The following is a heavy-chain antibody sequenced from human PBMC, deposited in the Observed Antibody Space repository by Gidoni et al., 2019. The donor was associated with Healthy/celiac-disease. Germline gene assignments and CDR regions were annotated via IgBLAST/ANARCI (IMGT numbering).Heavy chain of an antibody. CDR3: AKDARIAAAGTGDY. CDR2: ISGSGGST. J-gene: IGHJ4*02. Sequence: EVRLLESGGGLVQPGGSLRISCAASGFPLSTYAMSWVCQATGKGLEWVSAISGSGGSTYYADSVKGRFTISRDNSKNTLYLQMNSLRAEDTAVYYCAKDARIAAAGTGDYWGQGTLVTVSS. D-gene: IGHD6-13*01. V-gene: IGHV3-23*01. CDR1: GFPLSTYA.